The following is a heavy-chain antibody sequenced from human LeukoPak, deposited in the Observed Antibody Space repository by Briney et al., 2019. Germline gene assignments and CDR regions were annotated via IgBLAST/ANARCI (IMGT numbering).Heavy chain of an antibody. CDR1: GYSFTNYW. J-gene: IGHJ4*02. Sequence: GESLKISCKGSGYSFTNYWIGWVRQMPGKGLEWMGIIYPGDSDTKYSPSFQGQVTISADKSINTAYLQWSSLKASDTAIFYCARLFSGGDSPYFDYWGQGTLVPVSS. D-gene: IGHD4-23*01. CDR2: IYPGDSDT. V-gene: IGHV5-51*01. CDR3: ARLFSGGDSPYFDY.